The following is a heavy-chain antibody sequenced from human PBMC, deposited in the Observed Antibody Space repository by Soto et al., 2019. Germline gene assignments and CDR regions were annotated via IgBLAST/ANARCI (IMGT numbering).Heavy chain of an antibody. D-gene: IGHD5-18*01. V-gene: IGHV3-30-3*01. CDR1: GFTFSSYA. CDR3: AREGYSYGPFDY. J-gene: IGHJ4*02. Sequence: GGSLRLSCAASGFTFSSYAMHWVRQAPGKGLEWVAVISYDGSNKYYADSVKGRFTISRDNSKNTLYLQMNSLRAEDTAVYYCAREGYSYGPFDYWGQGTLVTVSS. CDR2: ISYDGSNK.